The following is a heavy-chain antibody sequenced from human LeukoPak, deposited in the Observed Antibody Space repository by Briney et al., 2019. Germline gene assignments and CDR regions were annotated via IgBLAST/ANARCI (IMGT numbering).Heavy chain of an antibody. Sequence: GRSLRLSCAASGFTFDVYAMHWVRQAPGKGLEGVSGISWNSGSIGYADSVKGRFTISRDNSKNTLYLQMNSLRAEDTAVYYCAKGEYYYGSGSYYTPHYYYYYGMDVWGQGTTVTVSS. J-gene: IGHJ6*02. D-gene: IGHD3-10*01. V-gene: IGHV3-9*01. CDR3: AKGEYYYGSGSYYTPHYYYYYGMDV. CDR2: ISWNSGSI. CDR1: GFTFDVYA.